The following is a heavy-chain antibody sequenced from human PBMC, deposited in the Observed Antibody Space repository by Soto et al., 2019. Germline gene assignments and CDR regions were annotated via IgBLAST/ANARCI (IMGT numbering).Heavy chain of an antibody. CDR2: IYYSGST. V-gene: IGHV4-59*01. J-gene: IGHJ6*03. Sequence: SETLSLTYTVSGGSISSYYWSWIRQPPGKGLEWIGYIYYSGSTNYNPSLKSRVTISVDTSKNQFSLKLSSVTAADTAVYYCARASYSYGSYYYMDVWGKGTTVTVSS. CDR3: ARASYSYGSYYYMDV. CDR1: GGSISSYY. D-gene: IGHD5-18*01.